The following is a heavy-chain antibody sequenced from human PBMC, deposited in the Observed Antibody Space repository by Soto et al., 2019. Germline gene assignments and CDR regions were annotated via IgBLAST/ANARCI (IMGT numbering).Heavy chain of an antibody. Sequence: EVQLVESGGDLVQPGGSLKLSCAASGFSISGSAIHWVRQASGKGLEWVARIRDKTNGYTTGYAASVQGRFTISRDDSQNTAFLQMNSLNTEDTAVYYCTRLDAPGGRAFDIWGQGTMVTVSS. J-gene: IGHJ3*02. CDR1: GFSISGSA. D-gene: IGHD2-2*03. V-gene: IGHV3-73*01. CDR3: TRLDAPGGRAFDI. CDR2: IRDKTNGYTT.